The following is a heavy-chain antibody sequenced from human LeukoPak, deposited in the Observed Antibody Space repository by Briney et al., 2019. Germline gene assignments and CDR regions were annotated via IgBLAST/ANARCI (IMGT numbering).Heavy chain of an antibody. CDR2: IIPIFGTA. CDR1: GYTLTELS. J-gene: IGHJ4*02. D-gene: IGHD2-15*01. CDR3: ARDGGYCSGGSCRGYFDY. Sequence: SVKVSCKVSGYTLTELSMHWVRQAPGKGLEWMGGIIPIFGTANYAQKFQGRVTITADKSTSTAYMELSSLRSEDTAVYYCARDGGYCSGGSCRGYFDYWGQGTLVTVSS. V-gene: IGHV1-69*06.